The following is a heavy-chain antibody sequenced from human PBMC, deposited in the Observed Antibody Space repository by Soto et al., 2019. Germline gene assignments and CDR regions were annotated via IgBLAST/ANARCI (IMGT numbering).Heavy chain of an antibody. CDR2: IYNGGST. CDR3: ARGPSTDKVDY. Sequence: QVQLQESGPGLVEPSQTLSLTCTVSGASVSSAYCWSWIRQPPGRGLEWIGHIYNGGSTYSSPSLGSRVTLSLDTSKNQFSLRLSSVTAADTAVYYCARGPSTDKVDYWGQGTLVTVSS. V-gene: IGHV4-30-4*01. CDR1: GASVSSAYC. J-gene: IGHJ4*02. D-gene: IGHD2-2*01.